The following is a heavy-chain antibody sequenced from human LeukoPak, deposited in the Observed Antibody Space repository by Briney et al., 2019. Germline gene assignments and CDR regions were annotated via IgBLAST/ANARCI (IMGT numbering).Heavy chain of an antibody. CDR1: GGSFSGYY. V-gene: IGHV4-34*01. J-gene: IGHJ4*02. Sequence: PSETLSLTCAVYGGSFSGYYWSWIRQPPGKGLEWIGEINHSGSTNYNPSHKSRVTISVDTSKNQFSLKLSSVTAADTAVYYCARPTNNYWGQGTLVTVSS. D-gene: IGHD2-8*01. CDR2: INHSGST. CDR3: ARPTNNY.